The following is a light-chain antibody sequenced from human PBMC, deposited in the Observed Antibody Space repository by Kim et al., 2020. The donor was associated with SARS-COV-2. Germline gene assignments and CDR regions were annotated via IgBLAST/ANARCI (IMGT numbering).Light chain of an antibody. V-gene: IGLV2-14*03. J-gene: IGLJ2*01. CDR1: STDVGGYNS. CDR2: DVS. Sequence: QSALTQPASVSGSPGQSITIPCAGTSTDVGGYNSVSWYQQHPGKAPKLMIYDVSNRPSGVSNRFSGSKSDNTASLTISGLHAEDEADYFCSSYTGTTTSVLFGGGTKVTVL. CDR3: SSYTGTTTSVL.